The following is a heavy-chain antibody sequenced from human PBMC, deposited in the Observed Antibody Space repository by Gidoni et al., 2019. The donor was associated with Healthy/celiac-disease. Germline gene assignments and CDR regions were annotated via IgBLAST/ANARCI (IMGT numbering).Heavy chain of an antibody. D-gene: IGHD4-4*01. CDR1: GFPFSSYG. J-gene: IGHJ6*02. V-gene: IGHV3-74*01. CDR3: ARDRGSYRQTVADYGMDV. CDR2: INSDGSST. Sequence: EVQLVESGGGLVQPGGSLRLSCAASGFPFSSYGRHWVRQAPGKGLWWVSRINSDGSSTSYADSVKGRFTISRDNAKNTLYLQMNSLRAEDTAVYYCARDRGSYRQTVADYGMDVWGQGTTVTVSS.